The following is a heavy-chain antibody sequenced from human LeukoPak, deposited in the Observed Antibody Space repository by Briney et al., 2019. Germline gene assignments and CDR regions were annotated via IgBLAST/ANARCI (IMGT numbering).Heavy chain of an antibody. V-gene: IGHV1-3*01. CDR3: ARETIVGARRGDFDY. D-gene: IGHD1-26*01. CDR2: INAGNGNT. J-gene: IGHJ4*02. Sequence: ASVKVSCKASGYTFTSYAMHWVRQAPGQRLEWMGWINAGNGNTKYSQKFQGRVTITRDTSASTAYMELSSLRSEDTAVYYCARETIVGARRGDFDYWGQGTLVTVSS. CDR1: GYTFTSYA.